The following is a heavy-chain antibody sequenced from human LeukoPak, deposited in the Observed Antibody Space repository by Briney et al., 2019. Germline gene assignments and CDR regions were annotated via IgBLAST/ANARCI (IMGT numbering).Heavy chain of an antibody. D-gene: IGHD6-19*01. Sequence: PGGSLGLSCAASGFTFTYYAMTWVRQAPGKELEWVSVISGGGDSTYYADSVKGRFTISRDNSKNTLYLQMNGLRAEDTAIYYCAKTGAGGWSNWFDPWGQGTLVTVSS. CDR2: ISGGGDST. CDR3: AKTGAGGWSNWFDP. CDR1: GFTFTYYA. V-gene: IGHV3-23*01. J-gene: IGHJ5*02.